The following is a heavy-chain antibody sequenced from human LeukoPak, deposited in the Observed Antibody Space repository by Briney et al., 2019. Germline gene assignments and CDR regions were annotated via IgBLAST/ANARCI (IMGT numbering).Heavy chain of an antibody. CDR1: GFTFSSYS. CDR2: ITSRSSYI. Sequence: GGSLRLSCAASGFTFSSYSMNWVRQAPGRGLEWVSSITSRSSYIYYADSVKGRFTISRDNAKNSLYLQMNSLRAEDTAVYYCARVPHDIVVVVAATPDYWGQGTRVTVSS. V-gene: IGHV3-21*01. CDR3: ARVPHDIVVVVAATPDY. J-gene: IGHJ4*02. D-gene: IGHD2-15*01.